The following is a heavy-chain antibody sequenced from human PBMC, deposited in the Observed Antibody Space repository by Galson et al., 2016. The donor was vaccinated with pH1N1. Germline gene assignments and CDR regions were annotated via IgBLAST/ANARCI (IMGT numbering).Heavy chain of an antibody. J-gene: IGHJ6*02. CDR2: ISYNGHDQ. CDR3: ASDDWSYADTYYDGMDV. CDR1: GFTFDTFA. Sequence: SLRLSCAASGFTFDTFAMHWVRQNPGKGLEWVAFISYNGHDQSYANSVKGRFTVSRDNSKNTLYLQMNSLRPDDTALYYCASDDWSYADTYYDGMDVWGQGTTVTVSS. V-gene: IGHV3-30-3*01. D-gene: IGHD3-16*01.